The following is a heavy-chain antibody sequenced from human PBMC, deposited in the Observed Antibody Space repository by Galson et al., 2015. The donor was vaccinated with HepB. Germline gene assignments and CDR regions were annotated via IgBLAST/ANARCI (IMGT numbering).Heavy chain of an antibody. CDR2: INTNTGNP. Sequence: SVKVSCKASGYTFTSYAMNWVRQAPGQGLEWMGWINTNTGNPTYAQGFTGRFVFSLDTSVSAAYLQISSLKAEDTAVYYCARSLVVVAATPPYYYYYGMDVWGQVTTVTVSS. D-gene: IGHD2-15*01. V-gene: IGHV7-4-1*02. CDR1: GYTFTSYA. J-gene: IGHJ6*02. CDR3: ARSLVVVAATPPYYYYYGMDV.